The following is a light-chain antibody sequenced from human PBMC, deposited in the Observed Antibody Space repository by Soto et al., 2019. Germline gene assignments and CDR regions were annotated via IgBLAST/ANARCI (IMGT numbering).Light chain of an antibody. CDR2: GAS. CDR3: QQYDNSPIT. V-gene: IGKV3-20*01. CDR1: QSVSSSY. J-gene: IGKJ5*01. Sequence: EIVLTQSPGTLSLSPGERATLSCRASQSVSSSYLAWYQQKPGQAPRLLIYGASSRATGIPDRFSGSGSGTDFTLTISGLDPEDFAVYYCQQYDNSPITFGQGTRLE.